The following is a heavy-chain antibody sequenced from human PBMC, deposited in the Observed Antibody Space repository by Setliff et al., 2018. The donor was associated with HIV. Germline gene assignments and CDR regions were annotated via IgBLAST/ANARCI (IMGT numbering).Heavy chain of an antibody. Sequence: SVKVSCKASGGTFSRNPISWVRQAPGQGLEWMGGITPIFGTTKYAQKFQGRVTITADESRTTAYLDLNSLRSEDTAVYYRATAGEMATIGYSYYYMGVWGKGTTVTVSS. V-gene: IGHV1-69*13. CDR2: ITPIFGTT. J-gene: IGHJ6*03. CDR3: ATAGEMATIGYSYYYMGV. D-gene: IGHD3-10*01. CDR1: GGTFSRNP.